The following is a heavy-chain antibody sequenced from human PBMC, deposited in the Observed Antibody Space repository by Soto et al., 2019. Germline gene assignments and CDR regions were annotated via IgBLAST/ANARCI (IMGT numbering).Heavy chain of an antibody. V-gene: IGHV3-23*01. CDR2: ISGSGGST. CDR3: AKGSSYSSSSGVDY. J-gene: IGHJ4*02. Sequence: EVQLLESGGGLVQPGGSLRLSCAASGFTFSSYAMSWVRQAPGKGLEWVSAISGSGGSTYYADSVKGRFTISRDNSKNTLYLQMNSMRAEDTAVYYCAKGSSYSSSSGVDYWGQGTLVTVSS. D-gene: IGHD6-6*01. CDR1: GFTFSSYA.